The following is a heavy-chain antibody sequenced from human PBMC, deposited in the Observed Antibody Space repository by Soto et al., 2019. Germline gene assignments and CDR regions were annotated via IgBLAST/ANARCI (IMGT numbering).Heavy chain of an antibody. CDR1: GVTFTKYS. V-gene: IGHV3-48*02. D-gene: IGHD2-15*01. CDR3: VRGVVVVVGSTAENFDH. J-gene: IGHJ4*02. Sequence: CGSLRLSCVTSGVTFTKYSGNWVRQAPGKGLEWVSYISYSGETKYYADSLKGRYAISRDDAKNSVYLQMNSLRDEDTAFYYCVRGVVVVVGSTAENFDHWGQGTLVTVYS. CDR2: ISYSGETK.